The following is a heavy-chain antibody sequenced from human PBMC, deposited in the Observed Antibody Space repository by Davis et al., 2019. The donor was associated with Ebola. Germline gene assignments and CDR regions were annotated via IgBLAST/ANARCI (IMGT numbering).Heavy chain of an antibody. D-gene: IGHD1-20*01. CDR3: AIRITGPNEYYYTMDV. J-gene: IGHJ6*02. CDR1: AGTFSSYA. V-gene: IGHV1-69*13. CDR2: IIPMFGSA. Sequence: SVQISCKASAGTFSSYAISWVRQAPGQGPEWMGGIIPMFGSANYEPKFQGRVTITADEFTSTAYMELSSLRSEDTAVYYCAIRITGPNEYYYTMDVWGQGTTVTVSS.